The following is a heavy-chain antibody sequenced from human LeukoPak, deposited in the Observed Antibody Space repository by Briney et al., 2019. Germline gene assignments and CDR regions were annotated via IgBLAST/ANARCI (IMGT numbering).Heavy chain of an antibody. Sequence: SETLSLTCAVYGGSFSGYYWSSIRQPPGKGLEWIGEINHSGSTNYNPSLKSRVTISVDTSKNQFSLKLSSVTAADTAVYYCARLPDSSGPHREGYFDYWGQGTLVTVSS. CDR3: ARLPDSSGPHREGYFDY. D-gene: IGHD3-22*01. V-gene: IGHV4-34*01. CDR1: GGSFSGYY. CDR2: INHSGST. J-gene: IGHJ4*02.